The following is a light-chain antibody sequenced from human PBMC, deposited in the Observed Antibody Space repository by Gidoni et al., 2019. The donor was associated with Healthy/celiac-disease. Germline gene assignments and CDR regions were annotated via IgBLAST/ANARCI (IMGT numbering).Light chain of an antibody. CDR2: WAS. CDR1: QSVLYSSNNKNY. J-gene: IGKJ2*01. CDR3: QQYYSTPMYT. Sequence: DIVMTQSPDSLAVSLGERATINCKSSQSVLYSSNNKNYLAWSQQKPGQPPKLLIYWASTRESGGPDRFSGSGSGTDFTLTISSLQAEDVAVYYCQQYYSTPMYTFGQGTKLEIK. V-gene: IGKV4-1*01.